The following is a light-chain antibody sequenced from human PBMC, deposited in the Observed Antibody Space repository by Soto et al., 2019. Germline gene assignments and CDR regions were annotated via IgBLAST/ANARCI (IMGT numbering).Light chain of an antibody. J-gene: IGKJ1*01. CDR3: QQYNSYSTWT. V-gene: IGKV1-5*01. CDR2: DAS. CDR1: QSIATW. Sequence: DIQMTQSPSTLSASVGDKVTITCRASQSIATWLAWYQQKPGMAPKLLVSDASNLESGVPSTFSGSGSGTEFTLTISSLHSDDFATSYCQQYNSYSTWTFGQGTKVDIK.